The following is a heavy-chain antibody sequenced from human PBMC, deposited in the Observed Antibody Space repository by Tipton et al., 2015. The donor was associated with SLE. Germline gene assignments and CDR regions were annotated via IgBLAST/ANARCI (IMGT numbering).Heavy chain of an antibody. CDR2: ISGSGGST. J-gene: IGHJ1*01. CDR1: GFTFSSYA. D-gene: IGHD3-22*01. V-gene: IGHV3-23*01. Sequence: SLRLSCAASGFTFSSYAMSWVRQAPGKGLEWVSAISGSGGSTYYADSVKGRFTISRDNAKNSLYLQMNSLRAEDMALYYCAKDGGYYDSSGYYSHWGQGTLVTVSS. CDR3: AKDGGYYDSSGYYSH.